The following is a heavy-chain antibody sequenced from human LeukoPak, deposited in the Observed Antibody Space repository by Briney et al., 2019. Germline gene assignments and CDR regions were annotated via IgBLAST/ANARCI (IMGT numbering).Heavy chain of an antibody. CDR2: LNSDGSTI. CDR3: ARDDYGDFGPDY. CDR1: GFTFSNYW. V-gene: IGHV3-74*01. J-gene: IGHJ4*02. D-gene: IGHD4-17*01. Sequence: GGSLRLSCAASGFTFSNYWMHWVRQAPGKGLVWVSRLNSDGSTISYADSAKGRFTISRDNAKNTVYLQMNSLRAEDTAVYYCARDDYGDFGPDYWGQGTLVTVSS.